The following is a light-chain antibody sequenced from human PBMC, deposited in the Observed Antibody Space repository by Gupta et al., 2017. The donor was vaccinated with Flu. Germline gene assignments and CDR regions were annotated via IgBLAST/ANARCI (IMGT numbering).Light chain of an antibody. CDR1: QSISSY. Sequence: DIQMTQSPSSLSASVGDRVTITCRASQSISSYLNWYQQKPGKAPKLLIYAASRVKSGVPSRFSGSGSGTDFTLTVSRRQPEDFATYCCQQRDSTPRTFGGGTKVEIK. V-gene: IGKV1-39*01. CDR3: QQRDSTPRT. J-gene: IGKJ4*01. CDR2: AAS.